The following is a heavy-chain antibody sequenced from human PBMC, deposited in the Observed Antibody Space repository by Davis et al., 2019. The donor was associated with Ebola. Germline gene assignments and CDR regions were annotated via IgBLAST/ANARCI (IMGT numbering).Heavy chain of an antibody. CDR1: GFTFSSYW. Sequence: GESLKISCAASGFTFSSYWMTWVRQAPGKGLEWLANIKQDGSEEYYVDSVKGRFTISRDNTKNSLYLQMNSLRAEDTAVYYCARDYYGSVNLWGQGTLVTVSS. CDR3: ARDYYGSVNL. CDR2: IKQDGSEE. D-gene: IGHD3-10*01. J-gene: IGHJ4*02. V-gene: IGHV3-7*03.